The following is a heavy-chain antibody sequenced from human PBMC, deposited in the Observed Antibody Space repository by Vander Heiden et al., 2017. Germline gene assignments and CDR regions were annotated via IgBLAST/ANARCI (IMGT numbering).Heavy chain of an antibody. D-gene: IGHD1-26*01. J-gene: IGHJ4*02. CDR1: GFTFSNYA. CDR2: IWYDGSYK. CDR3: ARGYSGTYAAFDY. Sequence: QVQLVGSGGGVVQPGTSLGLSCTASGFTFSNYALHWVRQAPGKGMEWGAIIWYDGSYKDDADSVKGRFTISRDNSKNTLYRQIDNLGAEDTAVYYCARGYSGTYAAFDYWGQGTLVTVSS. V-gene: IGHV3-33*01.